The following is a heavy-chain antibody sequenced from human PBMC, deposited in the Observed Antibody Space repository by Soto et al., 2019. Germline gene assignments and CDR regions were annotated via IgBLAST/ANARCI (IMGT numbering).Heavy chain of an antibody. V-gene: IGHV4-4*02. CDR3: AKNSGTGWLVD. Sequence: QVQLQESGPGLVKPSGTLSLTCAVSGASISNLNWWSWVRQPPGKGLEWIGKIYHSGSTNYNPSLKSRVSISVDKSKNQFSLNLRSVTAADTAVYYCAKNSGTGWLVDWDQGTLVTVS. CDR1: GASISNLNW. CDR2: IYHSGST. D-gene: IGHD1-1*01. J-gene: IGHJ4*02.